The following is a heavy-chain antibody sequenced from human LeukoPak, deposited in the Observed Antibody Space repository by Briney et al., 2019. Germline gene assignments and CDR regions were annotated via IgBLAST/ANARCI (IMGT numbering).Heavy chain of an antibody. V-gene: IGHV1-8*02. CDR1: GYTFTSYD. D-gene: IGHD3-22*01. J-gene: IGHJ3*02. Sequence: ASVKVSFNASGYTFTSYDINWVRQATAQGLEWVGWMNPNSGNTGYAQKFQGRVTITRYRYINTATMELSRLRYGDTAMYDYVRGGDYDDSSGYYDDAFDIWGQGTMVTVSS. CDR3: VRGGDYDDSSGYYDDAFDI. CDR2: MNPNSGNT.